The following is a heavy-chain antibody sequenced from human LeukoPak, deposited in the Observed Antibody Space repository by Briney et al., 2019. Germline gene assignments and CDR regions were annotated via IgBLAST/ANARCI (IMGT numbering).Heavy chain of an antibody. Sequence: SETLSLTCTVSGGSISSSSYYWGWIRQPPGKGLEWIGSIYYSGSTYYNPSLKSRVTISVDTSKNQFYLKLSSGTAADTAVYYCARHPNRSIVVVTFFDYWGQGTLVTVSS. CDR3: ARHPNRSIVVVTFFDY. CDR1: GGSISSSSYY. J-gene: IGHJ4*02. V-gene: IGHV4-39*01. CDR2: IYYSGST. D-gene: IGHD2-21*02.